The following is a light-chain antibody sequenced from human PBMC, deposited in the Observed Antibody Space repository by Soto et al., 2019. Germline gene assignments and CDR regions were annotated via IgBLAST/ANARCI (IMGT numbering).Light chain of an antibody. CDR3: QSYDSSLSGSI. CDR2: GNS. V-gene: IGLV1-40*01. Sequence: QSVLTQPPSASGAPGQRVTISCTGSSSNIGAGYDVHWYQQLPGTAPKLLIYGNSNRPSGVPDRFAGSKSGTSASLAITGLQAEDEADYDCQSYDSSLSGSIFGGGTQLTGL. J-gene: IGLJ2*01. CDR1: SSNIGAGYD.